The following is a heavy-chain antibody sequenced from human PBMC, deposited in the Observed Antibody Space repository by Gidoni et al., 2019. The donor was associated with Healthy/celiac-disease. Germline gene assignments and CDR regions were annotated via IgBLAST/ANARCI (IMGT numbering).Heavy chain of an antibody. D-gene: IGHD1-26*01. J-gene: IGHJ3*02. CDR2: IIPILGIA. CDR3: ARVGEGATHAFDI. Sequence: QVQLVQSGAEVKKPGSSVKVSCTASGGTFSSYTISWVRQAPGQGLEWMGRIIPILGIANYAEKVQGRVTMTADKSTSTAYMELSSLSSEDTAVYYCARVGEGATHAFDIWGQGTMVTVSS. CDR1: GGTFSSYT. V-gene: IGHV1-69*02.